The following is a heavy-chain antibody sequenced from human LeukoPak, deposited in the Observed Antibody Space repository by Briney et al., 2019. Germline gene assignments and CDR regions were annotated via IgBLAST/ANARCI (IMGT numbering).Heavy chain of an antibody. CDR3: AKVGYSSGWYIPYYFDY. J-gene: IGHJ4*02. V-gene: IGHV3-23*01. CDR2: ICGNVVST. CDR1: GFTFRNYA. Sequence: GGSLRLSCAASGFTFRNYAISWVRQAPGKGLEWVSSICGNVVSTYYAESVKGRFTISRDNSKNTLYLQMNSLRAEDTAVYYCAKVGYSSGWYIPYYFDYWGQGTLVTVSS. D-gene: IGHD6-19*01.